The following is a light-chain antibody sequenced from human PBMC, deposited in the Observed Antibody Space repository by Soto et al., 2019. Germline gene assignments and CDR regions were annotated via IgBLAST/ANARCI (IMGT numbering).Light chain of an antibody. V-gene: IGKV3D-20*02. CDR2: GAS. Sequence: IGLTQCPNRVSFDAGKIEILSHRASQSVSSSSLAWYQQKRGQAPRLLIHGASSRATGIPDRFSGSGSGTDFTLTISSLEPEDFAVYYCQQRTYSITFGQGTRLEIK. CDR3: QQRTYSIT. J-gene: IGKJ5*01. CDR1: QSVSSSS.